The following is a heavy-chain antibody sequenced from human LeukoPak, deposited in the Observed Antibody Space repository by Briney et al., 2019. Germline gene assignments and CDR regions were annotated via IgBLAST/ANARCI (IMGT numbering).Heavy chain of an antibody. CDR2: INAGNGNT. CDR1: GYTFTSYA. V-gene: IGHV1-3*01. J-gene: IGHJ3*02. Sequence: ASVKVSCKASGYTFTSYAMHWVRQAPGQRLEWMGWINAGNGNTKFSQKFQGRVTITRDTSASTAYMELSSLRSEDTAVYYCAIASVPDAFDIWGQGTMVTVSS. D-gene: IGHD2-2*01. CDR3: AIASVPDAFDI.